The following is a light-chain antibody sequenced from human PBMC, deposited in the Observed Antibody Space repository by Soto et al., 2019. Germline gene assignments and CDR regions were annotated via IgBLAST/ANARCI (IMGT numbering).Light chain of an antibody. CDR3: QQYHDWPPVT. V-gene: IGKV3-15*01. Sequence: EIVMMQSPATLSVSPGERVTLSCGASQSIRSDLAWYQQKPGQAPRLLIYGASTRATGIPARFSGSGSGTEFTLTISSLQSEDFALYYCQQYHDWPPVTFGQGTRLE. J-gene: IGKJ5*01. CDR1: QSIRSD. CDR2: GAS.